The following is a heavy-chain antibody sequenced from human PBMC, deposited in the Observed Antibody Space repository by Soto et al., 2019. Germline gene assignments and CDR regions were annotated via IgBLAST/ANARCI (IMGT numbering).Heavy chain of an antibody. Sequence: SGPTLVNPTQTLTLTCTFSGFSLSTSGMCVSWIRQPPGKALEWLALIDWDDDKYYSTSLKTRLTISKDTSKNQVVLTMTNMDPVDTATYYCARINNYYDSSGYSDLFDYWGQGTLVTVSS. CDR3: ARINNYYDSSGYSDLFDY. V-gene: IGHV2-70*01. CDR1: GFSLSTSGMC. J-gene: IGHJ4*02. CDR2: IDWDDDK. D-gene: IGHD3-22*01.